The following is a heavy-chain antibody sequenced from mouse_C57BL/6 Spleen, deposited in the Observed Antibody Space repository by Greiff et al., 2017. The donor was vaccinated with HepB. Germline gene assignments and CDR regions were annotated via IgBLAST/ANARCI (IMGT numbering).Heavy chain of an antibody. J-gene: IGHJ3*01. CDR3: ARGDDYGAWFAY. CDR1: GYTFTSYR. CDR2: IDPSDSYT. D-gene: IGHD2-4*01. Sequence: QVQLQQPGAELVMPGASVKLSCKASGYTFTSYRMHWVKQRPGQGLEWIGEIDPSDSYTNYNQKFKGKSTLTVDKSSSTAYMQLSSLTSEDSAVYYCARGDDYGAWFAYWGQGTLVTVSA. V-gene: IGHV1-69*01.